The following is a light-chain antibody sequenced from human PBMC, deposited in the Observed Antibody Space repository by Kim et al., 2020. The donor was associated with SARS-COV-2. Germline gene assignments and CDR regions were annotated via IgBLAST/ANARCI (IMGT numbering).Light chain of an antibody. V-gene: IGLV2-14*04. Sequence: SITISCTGTSSDVGGYNYVSWYQQHPGKAPKLMIYDVSKQPSGVSNRFSASKSGNTASLTISGLQAEDEADYYCSSYTSSSTFYVFGTGTKVTVL. CDR2: DVS. J-gene: IGLJ1*01. CDR3: SSYTSSSTFYV. CDR1: SSDVGGYNY.